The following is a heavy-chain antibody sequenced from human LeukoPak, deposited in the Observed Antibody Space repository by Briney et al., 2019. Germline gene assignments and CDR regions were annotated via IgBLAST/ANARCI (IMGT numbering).Heavy chain of an antibody. V-gene: IGHV3-23*01. CDR3: AKGESHPKYYFDY. CDR1: GFIVSSNY. Sequence: GGSLRLSCAASGFIVSSNYMRWVRQAPGKGLEWVSSISGGDGSPYYADSVKGRFTISRDNSKNTLYLQMNSLRAEDTAVYYCAKGESHPKYYFDYWGQGTLVTVSS. CDR2: ISGGDGSP. J-gene: IGHJ4*02. D-gene: IGHD3-10*01.